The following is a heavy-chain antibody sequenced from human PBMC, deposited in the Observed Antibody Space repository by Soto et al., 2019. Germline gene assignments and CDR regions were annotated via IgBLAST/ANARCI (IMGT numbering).Heavy chain of an antibody. CDR3: AREDYYDGMDV. V-gene: IGHV4-61*01. CDR1: GGSVSSGNYY. Sequence: SETLSLTCTVSGGSVSSGNYYWSWIRQPPGKGLEWIGYMYHTGSTNYNTSLKSRVTISVDTSKNQFSLKLSSVTAADTAMYYCAREDYYDGMDVWGQGTTVTVSS. J-gene: IGHJ6*02. CDR2: MYHTGST.